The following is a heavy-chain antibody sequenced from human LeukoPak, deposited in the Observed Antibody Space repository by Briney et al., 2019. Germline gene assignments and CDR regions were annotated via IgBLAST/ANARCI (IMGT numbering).Heavy chain of an antibody. CDR1: GGSFSGYY. Sequence: SETLSLTCAVYGGSFSGYYWSWIRQPPGKGLEWIGEINHSGSTNYNPSLKSRVTISVDTSKNQFSLKLNSVTAADTAVYYCAREGVYFDYWGQGTLVTVSS. CDR2: INHSGST. D-gene: IGHD3-16*01. CDR3: AREGVYFDY. J-gene: IGHJ4*02. V-gene: IGHV4-34*01.